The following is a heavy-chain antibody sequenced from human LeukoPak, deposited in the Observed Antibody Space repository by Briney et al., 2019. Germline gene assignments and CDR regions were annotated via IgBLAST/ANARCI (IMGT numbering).Heavy chain of an antibody. CDR1: GFTFSNAW. V-gene: IGHV3-15*01. CDR2: IKSKTDGGTT. J-gene: IGHJ4*02. CDR3: TTGITIFGVVTARDY. Sequence: GGSLRLSCAASGFTFSNAWMSWVRQAPGKGLEWVGRIKSKTDGGTTDHAAPVKGRFTISRDDSKNTLYLQMNSLKTEDTAVYYCTTGITIFGVVTARDYWGQGTLVTVSS. D-gene: IGHD3-3*01.